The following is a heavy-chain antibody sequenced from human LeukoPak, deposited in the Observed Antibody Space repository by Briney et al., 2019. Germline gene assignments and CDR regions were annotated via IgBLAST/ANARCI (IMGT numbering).Heavy chain of an antibody. J-gene: IGHJ5*01. D-gene: IGHD3-9*01. CDR2: IIPIFGTA. Sequence: SVKVSCKASGGTFSSYAIGWVRQAPGQGLEWMGGIIPIFGTANYAQKFQGRVTITADESTSTAYMELSSLRSEDTAVYYCARSVRYFDWFGYWGQGTLVTVSS. CDR3: ARSVRYFDWFGY. V-gene: IGHV1-69*13. CDR1: GGTFSSYA.